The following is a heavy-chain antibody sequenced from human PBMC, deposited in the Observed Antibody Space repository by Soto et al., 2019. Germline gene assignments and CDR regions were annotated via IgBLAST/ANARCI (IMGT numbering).Heavy chain of an antibody. CDR3: ARDSPEWGAAPVY. D-gene: IGHD1-26*01. J-gene: IGHJ4*02. CDR2: ISAYNGKT. V-gene: IGHV1-18*04. CDR1: GYTFTIYA. Sequence: ASVKVSCKASGYTFTIYAISCILQSPGQGLEWMGWISAYNGKTNYAQRLQGRVTMTTDTSTSTAYMELRALRSDDTAVYYCARDSPEWGAAPVYWGQGTLVTVSS.